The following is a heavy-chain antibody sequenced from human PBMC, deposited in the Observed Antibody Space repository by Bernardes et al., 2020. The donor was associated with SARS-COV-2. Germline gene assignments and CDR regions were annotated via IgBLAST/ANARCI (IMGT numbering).Heavy chain of an antibody. CDR3: AREGLYGDYLLIYYYYGMDV. D-gene: IGHD4-17*01. J-gene: IGHJ6*02. V-gene: IGHV3-74*01. Sequence: GGSLRLSCAASGFTFSSYWTHWVRQAPGKGLVWVSRINSDGSSTSYADSVKGRFTISRDNAKNTLYLQMNSLRAEDTAVYYCAREGLYGDYLLIYYYYGMDVWGQGTTVTVSS. CDR2: INSDGSST. CDR1: GFTFSSYW.